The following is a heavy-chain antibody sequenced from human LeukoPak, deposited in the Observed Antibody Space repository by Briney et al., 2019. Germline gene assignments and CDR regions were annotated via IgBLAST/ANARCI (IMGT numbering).Heavy chain of an antibody. CDR2: ISGSGIST. CDR1: GFTFTSYG. Sequence: GGSLRLSCAASGFTFTSYGMSWVRQAPGKGLEWVSAISGSGISTSYADSVKGRFTISRDNSKHTLYLQMNSLRAEDTAVYYCTKDSDDYGDSDEFDVFDVWGQGTMVTVSS. V-gene: IGHV3-23*01. CDR3: TKDSDDYGDSDEFDVFDV. J-gene: IGHJ3*01. D-gene: IGHD4-17*01.